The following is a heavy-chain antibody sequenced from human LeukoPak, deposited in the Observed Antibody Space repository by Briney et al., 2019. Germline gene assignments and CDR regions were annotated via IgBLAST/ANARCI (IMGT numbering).Heavy chain of an antibody. D-gene: IGHD1-14*01. V-gene: IGHV3-20*04. J-gene: IGHJ4*02. Sequence: GGSLRLSCVGSGFSFDDYGMNWVRQAPGEGLEWVSGINFNSAGTVYAESVRGRFTISRDSAKNSLYLQMTSLRAEDTAVYYCARNRRRLDYWGQGTLVTVSS. CDR2: INFNSAGT. CDR1: GFSFDDYG. CDR3: ARNRRRLDY.